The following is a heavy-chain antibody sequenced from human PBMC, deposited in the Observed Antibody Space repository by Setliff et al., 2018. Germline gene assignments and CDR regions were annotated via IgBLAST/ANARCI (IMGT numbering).Heavy chain of an antibody. D-gene: IGHD3-10*01. CDR3: ARVDFTMIQGVIGH. V-gene: IGHV4-39*07. CDR2: VYYSGYT. Sequence: SETLSLTCTVSGGSVSSASHYWGWIRQAPGKAMEWIGSVYYSGYTYYKPSPQSRVTMSVDTSKNQFSLKLTSVTAADTAVYYCARVDFTMIQGVIGHWGQGTLVTVSS. J-gene: IGHJ1*01. CDR1: GGSVSSASHY.